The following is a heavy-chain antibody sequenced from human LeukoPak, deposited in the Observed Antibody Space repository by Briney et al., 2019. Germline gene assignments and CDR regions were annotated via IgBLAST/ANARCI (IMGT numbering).Heavy chain of an antibody. J-gene: IGHJ4*02. CDR1: GGSFSGYY. Sequence: PSETLSLTCAVYGGSFSGYYWSWIRQPPGKGLEWIGEINHSGSTNYNPSLKSRVTISVDTSKNQFSLKLSSVTAADTAVYYCARLFGSGSYFDYWGQGTLVTVSS. D-gene: IGHD3-10*01. CDR3: ARLFGSGSYFDY. CDR2: INHSGST. V-gene: IGHV4-34*01.